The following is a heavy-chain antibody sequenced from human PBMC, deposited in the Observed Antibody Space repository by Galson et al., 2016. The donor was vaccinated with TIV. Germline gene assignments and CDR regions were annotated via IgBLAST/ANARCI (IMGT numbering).Heavy chain of an antibody. CDR3: AKGIAVVLGWFDS. V-gene: IGHV3-23*01. CDR1: GFTFDNYA. CDR2: VTSSGEST. D-gene: IGHD6-19*01. J-gene: IGHJ5*01. Sequence: SLRLSCAASGFTFDNYAMHWVRQGPGGGLEWVSSVTSSGESTDSSDSVKGRFTISRDNSKKTVYLQMHSLKSEDTAMYFCAKGIAVVLGWFDSGGQGTRVTVSS.